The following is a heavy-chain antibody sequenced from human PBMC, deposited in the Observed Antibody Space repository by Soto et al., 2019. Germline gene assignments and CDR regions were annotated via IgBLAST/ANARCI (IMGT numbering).Heavy chain of an antibody. Sequence: QVQLVQSGAEVKKPGSSVKVSCKASGGTFSSYTISWVRQAPGQGLEWMGRIIPILGIANYAQKFQGRVTITADQSTSTAYMELSSLRSEDTAVYYCAWSSGWYGDAFDIWGQGTMVTVSS. CDR1: GGTFSSYT. D-gene: IGHD6-19*01. CDR2: IIPILGIA. CDR3: AWSSGWYGDAFDI. J-gene: IGHJ3*02. V-gene: IGHV1-69*02.